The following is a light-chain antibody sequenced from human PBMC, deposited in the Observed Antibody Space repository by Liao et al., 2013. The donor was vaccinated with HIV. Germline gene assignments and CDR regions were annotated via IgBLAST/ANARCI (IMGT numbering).Light chain of an antibody. CDR2: QDT. Sequence: SDELTQPSSVSVSPGQTASIICSGDELGDKYASWYQQRPGQSPVLVIYQDTKRPSGIPERFSGSNSGNTATLSISRVEAGDEADYYCQVWDSNSDHPYVFGTGTKVTVL. V-gene: IGLV3-1*01. J-gene: IGLJ1*01. CDR1: ELGDKY. CDR3: QVWDSNSDHPYV.